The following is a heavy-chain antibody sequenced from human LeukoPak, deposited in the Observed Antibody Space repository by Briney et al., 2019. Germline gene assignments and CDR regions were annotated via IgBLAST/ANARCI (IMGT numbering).Heavy chain of an antibody. CDR2: INPNSGGT. CDR3: ARDPPGDPRHSSSSWSLFDY. Sequence: RASVKVSCKASGYTFTGYYMHWVRQAPGQGLEWMGWINPNSGGTNYAQKFQGRVTMTRDTSISTAYMELSRLRSDDTAVYYCARDPPGDPRHSSSSWSLFDYWGQGTLVTVSS. V-gene: IGHV1-2*02. D-gene: IGHD6-13*01. CDR1: GYTFTGYY. J-gene: IGHJ4*02.